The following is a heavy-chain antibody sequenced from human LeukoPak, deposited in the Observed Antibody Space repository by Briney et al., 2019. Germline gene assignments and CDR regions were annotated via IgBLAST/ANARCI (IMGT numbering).Heavy chain of an antibody. D-gene: IGHD6-13*01. J-gene: IGHJ4*01. V-gene: IGHV1-2*02. CDR2: INPHTGGT. CDR1: VYTFIDYY. Sequence: RASVKVSCKASVYTFIDYYIHWVRQAPGQGLEWMGWINPHTGGTNSAQKFLGRVTMTRDTSITTAYMELSRLTSDDTAVYYCARDFKRVDSSAGWWGADYWGQGTLVTVSS. CDR3: ARDFKRVDSSAGWWGADY.